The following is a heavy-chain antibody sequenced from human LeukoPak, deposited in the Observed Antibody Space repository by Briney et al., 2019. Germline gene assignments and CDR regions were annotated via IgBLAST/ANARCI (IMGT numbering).Heavy chain of an antibody. D-gene: IGHD2-2*01. CDR3: ARADCTSTSCYAWRDAFDI. CDR1: GGSISSYY. J-gene: IGHJ3*02. CDR2: IYYSGST. V-gene: IGHV4-59*01. Sequence: SETLSLTCTVSGGSISSYYWSWLRQPPGKGLEWIGYIYYSGSTNYNPSLKSRVTISVDMSKNQFSLKLSSVTAADTAVYYCARADCTSTSCYAWRDAFDIWGQGTMVTVST.